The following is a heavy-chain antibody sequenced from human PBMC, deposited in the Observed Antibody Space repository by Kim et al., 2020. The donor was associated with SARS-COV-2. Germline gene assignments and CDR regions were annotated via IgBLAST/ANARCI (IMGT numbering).Heavy chain of an antibody. CDR2: IDPSDSYT. CDR3: ARFNYDYVWGSYPDV. J-gene: IGHJ6*02. Sequence: GESLKISCKGSGYSFTSYWISWVRQMPGKGLEWMGRIDPSDSYTNYSPSFQGHVTISADKSISTAYLQWSSLKASDTAMYYCARFNYDYVWGSYPDVWGQGTTVTVSS. V-gene: IGHV5-10-1*01. D-gene: IGHD3-16*02. CDR1: GYSFTSYW.